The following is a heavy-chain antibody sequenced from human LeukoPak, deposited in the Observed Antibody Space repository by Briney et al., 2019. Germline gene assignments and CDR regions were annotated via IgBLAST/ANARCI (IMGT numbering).Heavy chain of an antibody. D-gene: IGHD6-13*01. V-gene: IGHV3-30-3*01. Sequence: GGSLRLSCAASGFTFSSYAMHWVRQAPGKGLEWVAVISYDGSNKYYADSVKGRFTISRDNSKNTLYLQMNSLRAEDTAVYYCARDTGIAAAGTNWFDPWGQGTLVTVSS. J-gene: IGHJ5*02. CDR1: GFTFSSYA. CDR3: ARDTGIAAAGTNWFDP. CDR2: ISYDGSNK.